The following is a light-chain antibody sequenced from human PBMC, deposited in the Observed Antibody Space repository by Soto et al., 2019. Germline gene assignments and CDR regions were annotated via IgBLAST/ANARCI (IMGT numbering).Light chain of an antibody. CDR1: QGISSY. CDR2: AAS. J-gene: IGKJ3*01. V-gene: IGKV1-8*01. Sequence: AIRMTQSPSSLSASTGDRVTITCRASQGISSYLAWYQQKPGKAPKLLIYAASTLQSGVPSRFSGSGSGTDFTLTISCLQSEDFATYYCQQSYSTPRTFGPGTKVDIK. CDR3: QQSYSTPRT.